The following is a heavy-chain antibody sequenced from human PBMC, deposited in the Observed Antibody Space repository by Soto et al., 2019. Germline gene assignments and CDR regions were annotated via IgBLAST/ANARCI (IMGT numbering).Heavy chain of an antibody. J-gene: IGHJ6*02. D-gene: IGHD2-21*02. Sequence: GGSLRLSCEASGFSFSTYSMHWVRQAPGKVLEWVSSIGRRSDIYYADSVKGRFTISRDNARNSVSLQMNSRRDEDTAVYYCAREETAWPLAYGLDVWGQGTTVNVSS. CDR3: AREETAWPLAYGLDV. CDR2: IGRRSDI. CDR1: GFSFSTYS. V-gene: IGHV3-21*01.